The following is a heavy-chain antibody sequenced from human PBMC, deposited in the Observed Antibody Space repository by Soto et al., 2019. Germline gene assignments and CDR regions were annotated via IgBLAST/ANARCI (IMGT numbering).Heavy chain of an antibody. Sequence: QLQLQESGPGLVKPSETLSLTCTVSGGSISSSSYYWGWIRQPPGKGLEWIGSIYYSGSTYYNPSIKSRVTISVYTSKNQFSLKLSSVTAADTAVYYCARHAQGEGDYLYYYYGMDVWGQGTTVTVSS. J-gene: IGHJ6*02. CDR2: IYYSGST. CDR1: GGSISSSSYY. V-gene: IGHV4-39*01. CDR3: ARHAQGEGDYLYYYYGMDV. D-gene: IGHD4-17*01.